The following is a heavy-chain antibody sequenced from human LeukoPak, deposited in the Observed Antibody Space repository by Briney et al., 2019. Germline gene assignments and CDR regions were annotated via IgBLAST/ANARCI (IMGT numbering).Heavy chain of an antibody. CDR1: GGTFSSYA. V-gene: IGHV1-69*13. Sequence: ASVKVSCKASGGTFSSYAISWVRQAPGQGLEWMGGIIPIFGTANYAQKFQGRVTITADESTSTAYMELSSLRSEDTAVYYGARGSSSGWPKNSYYFDYWGQGTLVTVSS. J-gene: IGHJ4*02. D-gene: IGHD6-19*01. CDR2: IIPIFGTA. CDR3: ARGSSSGWPKNSYYFDY.